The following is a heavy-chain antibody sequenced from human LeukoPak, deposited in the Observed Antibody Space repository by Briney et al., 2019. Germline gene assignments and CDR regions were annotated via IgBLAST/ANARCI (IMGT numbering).Heavy chain of an antibody. J-gene: IGHJ4*02. V-gene: IGHV3-48*02. CDR3: ARGGYSAYLFDY. CDR2: ISSGGSKV. CDR1: GFTFSDYS. D-gene: IGHD5-12*01. Sequence: QPGGSLLLSCAASGFTFSDYSMDWVRQSPGKGLEWVSYISSGGSKVYYSDSVKGRFTISRDNAKNSLSLQMNSLRDEDTAVYYCARGGYSAYLFDYWGQGTLVTVSS.